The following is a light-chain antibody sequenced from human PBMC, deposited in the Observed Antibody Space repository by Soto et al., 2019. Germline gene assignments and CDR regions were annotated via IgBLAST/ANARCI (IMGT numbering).Light chain of an antibody. CDR1: QSISSY. CDR3: QQSYSTLSLT. Sequence: DIQMTQSPSSLSASVGDRVTITCRASQSISSYLNWYQQKPGKAPKLLIYAASSLQSGVPSRFSGSGSGTEFTLTISSLQPEDFATYYCQQSYSTLSLTFGGETKVEIK. CDR2: AAS. J-gene: IGKJ4*01. V-gene: IGKV1-39*01.